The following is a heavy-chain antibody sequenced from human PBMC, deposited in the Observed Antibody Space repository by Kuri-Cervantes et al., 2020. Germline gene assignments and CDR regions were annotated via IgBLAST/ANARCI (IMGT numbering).Heavy chain of an antibody. CDR1: GGSISSSNW. Sequence: SETLSLTCAVSGGSISSSNWWSWVRQPPGKGLEWIGYIHYSGSTNYNPSLKSRVTISVDTSKNQFSLKLSSVTAADTAVYYCARSYSSGWYVLWGQGTLVTVSS. D-gene: IGHD6-19*01. CDR2: IHYSGST. J-gene: IGHJ4*02. V-gene: IGHV4-4*02. CDR3: ARSYSSGWYVL.